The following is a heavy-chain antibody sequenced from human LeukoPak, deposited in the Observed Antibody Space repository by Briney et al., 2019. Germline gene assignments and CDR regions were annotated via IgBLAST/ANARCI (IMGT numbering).Heavy chain of an antibody. CDR1: GLTVSSNY. CDR3: ARDLYYGSGGYYFDY. J-gene: IGHJ4*02. Sequence: GGSLRLSCAASGLTVSSNYMSWVRQAPGKGLEWVSVIYSGGRTFYADSAKGRFIISRDNSKNMLFLQMNSLRAEDTAVYYCARDLYYGSGGYYFDYWGQGTLVTVSS. CDR2: IYSGGRT. D-gene: IGHD3-10*01. V-gene: IGHV3-66*01.